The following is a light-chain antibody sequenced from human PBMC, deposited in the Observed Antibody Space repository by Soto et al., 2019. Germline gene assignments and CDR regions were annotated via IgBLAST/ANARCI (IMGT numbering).Light chain of an antibody. CDR1: QRVSGSY. Sequence: DIVLTQSPGTLSLSPGETATVSCRASQRVSGSYLAWYQQKLGQPPRLLIYGASGRAAGIPDRFSGSGSGTDFTLTISRLEPEDAAVDYGHQDGGSPRTFGQGTKVQI. CDR3: HQDGGSPRT. CDR2: GAS. J-gene: IGKJ1*01. V-gene: IGKV3-20*01.